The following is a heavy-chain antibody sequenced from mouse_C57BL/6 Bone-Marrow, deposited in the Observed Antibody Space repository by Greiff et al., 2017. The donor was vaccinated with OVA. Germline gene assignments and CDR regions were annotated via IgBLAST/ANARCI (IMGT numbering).Heavy chain of an antibody. Sequence: DVKLVESGGGLVKPGGSLKLSCAASGFTFSDYGMHWVRQAPEKGLEWVAYLSSGSSTIYYADTVKGRFTISRDNAKNTLFLQMTSLGSEDTAMYYCARQDYDLYAMDYWGQGTSVTVSS. CDR3: ARQDYDLYAMDY. V-gene: IGHV5-17*01. J-gene: IGHJ4*01. CDR1: GFTFSDYG. CDR2: LSSGSSTI. D-gene: IGHD2-4*01.